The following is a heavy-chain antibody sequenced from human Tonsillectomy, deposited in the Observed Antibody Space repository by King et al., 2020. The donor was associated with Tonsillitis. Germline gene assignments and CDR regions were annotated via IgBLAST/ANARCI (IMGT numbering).Heavy chain of an antibody. J-gene: IGHJ4*02. Sequence: VQLVQSGAEVKKPGASGRVSCKASGYTFTAYYIHWVRQAPGQGLEWMGWINPKSGGTSSTQKFQGRVTMTRDTSISTAYMELSRLRSDDTAVYYCATGGSGWYWVYWGQGTLVTVSS. D-gene: IGHD6-19*01. CDR3: ATGGSGWYWVY. V-gene: IGHV1-2*02. CDR2: INPKSGGT. CDR1: GYTFTAYY.